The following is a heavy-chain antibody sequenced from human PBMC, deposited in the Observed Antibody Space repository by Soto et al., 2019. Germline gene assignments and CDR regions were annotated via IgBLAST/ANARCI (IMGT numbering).Heavy chain of an antibody. D-gene: IGHD2-15*01. J-gene: IGHJ4*02. CDR2: ISGNGVGT. CDR1: GFTFSSYA. V-gene: IGHV3-23*01. Sequence: EVQLLESGGGLVQPGGSLRLSYAASGFTFSSYAMNWVRQAPGKGLEWVSSISGNGVGTYYADSVKGRFTISRDNSKNTLYLQMNSLRAEDTAVYYCAKADIVVVVAATPHYWGQGTLVTVSS. CDR3: AKADIVVVVAATPHY.